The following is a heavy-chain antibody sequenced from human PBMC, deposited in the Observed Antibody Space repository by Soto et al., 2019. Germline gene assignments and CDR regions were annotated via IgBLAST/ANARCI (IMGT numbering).Heavy chain of an antibody. D-gene: IGHD6-6*01. CDR2: INPNSGGT. V-gene: IGHV1-2*04. Sequence: ASLKVSCNASGYTFTGYYMHWVRQAPGQGLERMGWINPNSGGTNYAQKFQGWVTMTRDTSISTAYMKLSRLTYNDTAVYYCARGQYSSSSYYYGMDVWGQGTTVTVSS. CDR1: GYTFTGYY. J-gene: IGHJ6*02. CDR3: ARGQYSSSSYYYGMDV.